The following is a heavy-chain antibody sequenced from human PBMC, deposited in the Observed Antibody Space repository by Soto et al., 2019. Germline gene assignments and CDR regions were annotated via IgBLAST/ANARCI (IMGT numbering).Heavy chain of an antibody. CDR2: IYYSGST. Sequence: SETLSLTCTVSGGSISSGDYYWSWIRQPPGKGLEWIGYIYYSGSTYYNPSLKSRVTISLDTSKNQFSLRAEDTAVYYCARSPSGGSCYPLGCWFDPWGQGTLVTVSS. CDR1: GGSISSGDYY. J-gene: IGHJ5*02. D-gene: IGHD2-15*01. CDR3: ARSPSGGSCYPLGCWFDP. V-gene: IGHV4-30-4*02.